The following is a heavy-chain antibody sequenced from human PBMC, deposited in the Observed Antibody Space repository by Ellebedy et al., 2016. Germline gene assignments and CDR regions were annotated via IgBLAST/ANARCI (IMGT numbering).Heavy chain of an antibody. CDR3: ARVPVVTAIFYYYYGMDV. J-gene: IGHJ6*02. Sequence: GESLKISXAASGFTFSSYWMSWVRQAPGKGLEWVANIKQDGSEKYYVDSVKGRFTISRDNAKNSLYLQMNSLRAEDTAVYYCARVPVVTAIFYYYYGMDVWGQGTTVTVSS. CDR1: GFTFSSYW. D-gene: IGHD2-21*02. V-gene: IGHV3-7*01. CDR2: IKQDGSEK.